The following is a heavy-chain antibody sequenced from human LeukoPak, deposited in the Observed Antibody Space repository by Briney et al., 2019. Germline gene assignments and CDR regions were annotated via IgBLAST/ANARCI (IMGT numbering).Heavy chain of an antibody. CDR3: ARDMAVTDGGGFDY. D-gene: IGHD2-21*02. J-gene: IGHJ4*02. CDR2: ISSSGSTI. Sequence: PGGSLRLSCAASGFTFSSYEMNWVRQAPGKGLEWVSYISSSGSTIHYADSVKGRFTISRDNAKNSLYLQMNSLRAEDTAVYYCARDMAVTDGGGFDYWGQRTLVTVSS. V-gene: IGHV3-48*03. CDR1: GFTFSSYE.